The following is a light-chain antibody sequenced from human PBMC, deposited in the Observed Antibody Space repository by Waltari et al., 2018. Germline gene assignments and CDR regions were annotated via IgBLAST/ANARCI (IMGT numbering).Light chain of an antibody. CDR1: ENPLYTPDNKNY. V-gene: IGKV4-1*01. J-gene: IGKJ2*01. CDR3: QQCYSTPYT. CDR2: WAS. Sequence: DIVMTQSPDSLAVSLGERVTINCRSSENPLYTPDNKNYLAWFQQKPGQPPKLRIDWASTRKSGVPDRFSGSGSGTEFTISISSLQAADVAVYYCQQCYSTPYTFGQGTKLEIK.